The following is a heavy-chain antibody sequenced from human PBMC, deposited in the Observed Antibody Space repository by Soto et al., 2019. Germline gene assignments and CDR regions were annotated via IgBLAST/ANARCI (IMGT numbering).Heavy chain of an antibody. CDR1: GFTFRDVW. J-gene: IGHJ6*02. Sequence: LRLSCIGSGFTFRDVWMNWVRQVPGKGLEWVGRIKSISDGGATAYSASVNGRFTVSRDDSKNMLYLQMDSLRVEDTAVYYCARHGGYGFPFVVWGQGTTVTVSS. V-gene: IGHV3-15*07. D-gene: IGHD3-10*01. CDR3: ARHGGYGFPFVV. CDR2: IKSISDGGAT.